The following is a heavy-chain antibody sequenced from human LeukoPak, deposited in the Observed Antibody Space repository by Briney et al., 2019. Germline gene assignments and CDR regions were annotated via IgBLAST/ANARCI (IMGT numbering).Heavy chain of an antibody. V-gene: IGHV4-30-4*08. Sequence: PSETLSLTCTVSGGSISSGDYCWSCIRQPPGKGLEWIGYIYYSGSTYYNPSLKSRVTISVDTSKNQFSLKLSSVTAADTAVYYCARAARGLRFLEWPQGFDYWGQGTLVTVSS. CDR3: ARAARGLRFLEWPQGFDY. J-gene: IGHJ4*02. D-gene: IGHD3-3*01. CDR1: GGSISSGDYC. CDR2: IYYSGST.